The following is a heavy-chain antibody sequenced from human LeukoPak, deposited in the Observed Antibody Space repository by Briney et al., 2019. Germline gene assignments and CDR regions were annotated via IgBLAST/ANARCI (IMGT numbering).Heavy chain of an antibody. CDR1: GFTFSDLY. J-gene: IGHJ4*02. CDR2: TRNKPNSYTT. D-gene: IGHD3-22*01. CDR3: VRDFYESSGSTYYFDY. Sequence: PGGSLRLSCAASGFTFSDLYMDWVRQAPGKGLEWVGRTRNKPNSYTTEYAASVKGRFTISRDDSKNSLFLQMNSLKTEDTAVYCCVRDFYESSGSTYYFDYWGQGTLVTVSS. V-gene: IGHV3-72*01.